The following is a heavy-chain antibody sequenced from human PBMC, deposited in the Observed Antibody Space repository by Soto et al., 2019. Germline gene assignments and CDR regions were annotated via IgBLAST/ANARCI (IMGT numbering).Heavy chain of an antibody. CDR2: IYWDDDK. D-gene: IGHD2-2*01. V-gene: IGHV2-5*02. CDR1: GFSLSTSGVG. CDR3: AHRQRVPRLRLWFDP. Sequence: QISLKESGPTLVKPTQTLTLTCTFSGFSLSTSGVGVGWIRQPPGKDLEWLALIYWDDDKRYSPSLKSRLTITKDTSKNLVVHTMTNMDPVDTASYYCAHRQRVPRLRLWFDPWGHGTLVTV. J-gene: IGHJ5*02.